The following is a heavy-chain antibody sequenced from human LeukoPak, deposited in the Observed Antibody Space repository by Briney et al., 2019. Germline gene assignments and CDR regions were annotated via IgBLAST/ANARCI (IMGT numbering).Heavy chain of an antibody. CDR1: GFTVSSNY. CDR3: ARGTVTMVDY. J-gene: IGHJ4*02. D-gene: IGHD3-10*01. Sequence: GGSLRLSCAASGFTVSSNYMSWVRQAPGRGLEWVSVIYSSGSTYYADSVKGRFTISRDNSKNTLFLQMNSLRAGDTAEYYCARGTVTMVDYWGQGTLVTVSS. CDR2: IYSSGST. V-gene: IGHV3-66*01.